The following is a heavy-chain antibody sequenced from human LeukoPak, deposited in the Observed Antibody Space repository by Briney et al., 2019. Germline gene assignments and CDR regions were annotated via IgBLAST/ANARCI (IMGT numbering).Heavy chain of an antibody. CDR1: GYTFTSYG. J-gene: IGHJ6*02. CDR3: ARGRRFGWGSYRHYYYGMDV. CDR2: MNPNSGNT. Sequence: ASVKVSCKASGYTFTSYGINWVRQATGQGLEWMGWMNPNSGNTGYAQKFQGRVTMTRNTSISTAYMELSSLRSEDTAVYYCARGRRFGWGSYRHYYYGMDVWGQGTTVTVSS. D-gene: IGHD3-16*02. V-gene: IGHV1-8*02.